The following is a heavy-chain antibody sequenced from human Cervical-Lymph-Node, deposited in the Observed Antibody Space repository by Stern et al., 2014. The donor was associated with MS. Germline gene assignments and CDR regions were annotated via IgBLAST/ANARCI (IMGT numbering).Heavy chain of an antibody. D-gene: IGHD1-1*01. Sequence: QLVQSGAEVKKPGASVKVSCKVSGYTLTELSMHWVRQAPGKGLEWMGGFDPEDGETIYAQKFQGRVTMTEETSTDTAYMELSSLRSEDTAVYYCATKIGTPDGVYNWFDPWGPGTLVTVSS. CDR3: ATKIGTPDGVYNWFDP. J-gene: IGHJ5*02. CDR2: FDPEDGET. CDR1: GYTLTELS. V-gene: IGHV1-24*01.